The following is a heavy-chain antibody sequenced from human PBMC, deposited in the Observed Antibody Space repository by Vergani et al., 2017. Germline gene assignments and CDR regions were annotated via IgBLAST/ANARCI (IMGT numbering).Heavy chain of an antibody. D-gene: IGHD3-22*01. Sequence: QLQLQESGPGLVKPSETLSLTCTVSGGSISSSSYYWGWIRQPPGKGLEWIGSIYYSGSTYYNPSLKSRVTISVDTSKNQFSLKLSSVTAADTAVYYCARQGAVYYYDSSGYWHYWGQGTTVTVSS. CDR2: IYYSGST. CDR3: ARQGAVYYYDSSGYWHY. CDR1: GGSISSSSYY. V-gene: IGHV4-39*01. J-gene: IGHJ6*02.